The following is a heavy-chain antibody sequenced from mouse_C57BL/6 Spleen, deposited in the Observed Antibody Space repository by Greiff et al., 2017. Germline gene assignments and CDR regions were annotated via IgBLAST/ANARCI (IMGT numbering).Heavy chain of an antibody. D-gene: IGHD1-1*01. CDR2: IDPEDGET. CDR1: GFNIKDYY. CDR3: ARGVSSYAMDC. Sequence: VHVKQSGAELVKPGASVKLSCTASGFNIKDYYMHWVKQRTEQGLEWIGRIDPEDGETKYAPKFQGKATITADTSSNTSYLPLSSLTSEDTAVYYCARGVSSYAMDCWGQGASVTVSS. J-gene: IGHJ4*01. V-gene: IGHV14-2*01.